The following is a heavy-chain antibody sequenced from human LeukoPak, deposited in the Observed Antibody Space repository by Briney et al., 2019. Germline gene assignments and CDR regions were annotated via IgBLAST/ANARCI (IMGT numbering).Heavy chain of an antibody. CDR2: INHSGST. J-gene: IGHJ4*02. CDR3: ARGVKWLPYYFDY. Sequence: GSLRLSCAASGFTFSSYAMSWVRQPPGKGLEWIGEINHSGSTNYNPSLKSRVTISVDTSKNQFSLKLSSVTAADTAVYYCARGVKWLPYYFDYWGQGTLVTVSS. V-gene: IGHV4-34*01. CDR1: GFTFSSYA. D-gene: IGHD5-12*01.